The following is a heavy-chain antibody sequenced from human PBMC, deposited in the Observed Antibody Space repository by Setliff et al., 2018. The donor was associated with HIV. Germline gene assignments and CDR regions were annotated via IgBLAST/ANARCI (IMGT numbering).Heavy chain of an antibody. CDR1: NDSNTSFY. J-gene: IGHJ4*03. V-gene: IGHV4-4*08. CDR2: IYTSGSS. D-gene: IGHD5-12*01. CDR3: ARAPYSAYDYTSFHT. Sequence: SETLSLTCTVSNDSNTSFYWTWIRQPPGKGLEWIGYIYTSGSSNYNPSLKSRVTFSIDTSKNQFSLKPDSVTAADTAVYYCARAPYSAYDYTSFHTWGQGTMVTVSS.